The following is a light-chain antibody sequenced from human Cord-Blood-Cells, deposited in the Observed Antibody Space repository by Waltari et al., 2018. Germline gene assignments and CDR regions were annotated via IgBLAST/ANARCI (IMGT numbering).Light chain of an antibody. CDR3: QQRSNWPPMYT. CDR1: QSVSSY. CDR2: DAS. V-gene: IGKV3-11*01. Sequence: EIVLTQSQDTLSLSPGERATLSCRASQSVSSYLAWYQQKPGQAPRLLIYDASNRATGIPARFSGSGSGTDFTLTISSLEPEDFAVYYCQQRSNWPPMYTFGQGTKLEIK. J-gene: IGKJ2*01.